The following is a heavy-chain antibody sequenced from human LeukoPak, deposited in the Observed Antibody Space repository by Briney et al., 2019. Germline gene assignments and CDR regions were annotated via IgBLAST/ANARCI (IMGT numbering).Heavy chain of an antibody. D-gene: IGHD1-14*01. CDR2: IYSGGGT. Sequence: PGGSLRLSCAASGFTVSSNFMSWVRQPPGKGLEWVSIIYSGGGTYYADSVKGRFTISRDNSKNTLYLQMNSLRAEDTAVYYCARGNPGGEFYWGQGTLVTVSS. V-gene: IGHV3-53*01. CDR1: GFTVSSNF. CDR3: ARGNPGGEFY. J-gene: IGHJ4*02.